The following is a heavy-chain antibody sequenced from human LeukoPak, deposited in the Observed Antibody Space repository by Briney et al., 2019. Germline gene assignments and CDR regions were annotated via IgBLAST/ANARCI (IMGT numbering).Heavy chain of an antibody. J-gene: IGHJ4*02. CDR1: GGSISSGDYY. CDR3: ARGDYVWGSYRYTPLAFDY. D-gene: IGHD3-16*02. Sequence: PSETLSLTCTVSGGSISSGDYYWSWIRQPPGKGPEWIGYIYYSGSTYYNPSLKSRVTISVDTSKNQFSLKLSSVTAADTAVYYCARGDYVWGSYRYTPLAFDYWGQGTLVTVSS. V-gene: IGHV4-30-4*01. CDR2: IYYSGST.